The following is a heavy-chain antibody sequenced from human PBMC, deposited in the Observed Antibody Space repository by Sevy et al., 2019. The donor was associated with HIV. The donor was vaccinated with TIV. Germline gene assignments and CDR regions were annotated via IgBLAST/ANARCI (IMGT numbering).Heavy chain of an antibody. CDR3: ARGRLIVARERWFDP. J-gene: IGHJ5*02. CDR2: IYHTGST. V-gene: IGHV4-31*03. CDR1: GASMRSGTYY. D-gene: IGHD5-12*01. Sequence: SETLSLTCTVSGASMRSGTYYWSWIRQYPGKGLEWIGYIYHTGSTYYNPSLKSRVIISLDASKNQFSLKLSSVTAADTAVYYCARGRLIVARERWFDPWGQGTLVTVSS.